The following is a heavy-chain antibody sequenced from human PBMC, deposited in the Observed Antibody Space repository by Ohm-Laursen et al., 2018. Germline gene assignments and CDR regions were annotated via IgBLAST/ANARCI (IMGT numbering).Heavy chain of an antibody. D-gene: IGHD6-19*01. J-gene: IGHJ4*02. CDR1: GDALSGDH. CDR3: ARLPDYSGWPFDH. CDR2: IHYDART. Sequence: PSDTLSLTCSVSGDALSGDHWTWIRQFPGRGLEWIGYIHYDARTVYNPSLRSRVTISIDTSKNQFSLRLTSVTAADSAVYYCARLPDYSGWPFDHWGQGALVTVSS. V-gene: IGHV4-59*07.